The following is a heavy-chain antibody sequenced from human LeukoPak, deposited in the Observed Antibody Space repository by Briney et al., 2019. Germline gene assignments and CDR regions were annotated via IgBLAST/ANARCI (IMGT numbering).Heavy chain of an antibody. CDR3: ARLLETYDYVWGSYGFDS. Sequence: GGSLRLSCEGSGFTFSSYWMIWVRQAPGKGLEWVATINQHGSDKYYVDSVKGRFTISRDNAKNSLYLQMNGLRAEDTAVFYCARLLETYDYVWGSYGFDSWGQGTLVTVSS. CDR1: GFTFSSYW. CDR2: INQHGSDK. D-gene: IGHD3-16*01. V-gene: IGHV3-7*01. J-gene: IGHJ4*02.